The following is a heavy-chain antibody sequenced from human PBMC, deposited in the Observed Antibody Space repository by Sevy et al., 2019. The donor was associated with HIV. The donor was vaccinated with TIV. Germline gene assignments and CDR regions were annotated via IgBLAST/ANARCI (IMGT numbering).Heavy chain of an antibody. CDR2: IWFDGSNI. J-gene: IGHJ4*02. D-gene: IGHD6-25*01. Sequence: GGSLRLSCVASGFTFGSYGMLWVRQAPGKGLEWVADIWFDGSNIHYADSVRGRFTISRDNSKNTLSLHMSSLRVEDTAVYYCARKRTYLFDYCAQGTLVTVSS. V-gene: IGHV3-33*01. CDR1: GFTFGSYG. CDR3: ARKRTYLFDY.